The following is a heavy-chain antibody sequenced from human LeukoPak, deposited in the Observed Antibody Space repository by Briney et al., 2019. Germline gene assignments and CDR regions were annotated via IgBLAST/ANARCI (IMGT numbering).Heavy chain of an antibody. V-gene: IGHV3-23*01. CDR1: GFTFSSYA. CDR2: ISGSGGST. J-gene: IGHJ4*02. Sequence: GGPLRLSCAASGFTFSSYAMSWVRQAPGKGLEWVSAISGSGGSTYYADSVKGRFTISRDNSKNTLYLQMNSLRAEDTAVYYCAKPSYYDFWSGYYAPVDYWGQGTLVTVSS. CDR3: AKPSYYDFWSGYYAPVDY. D-gene: IGHD3-3*01.